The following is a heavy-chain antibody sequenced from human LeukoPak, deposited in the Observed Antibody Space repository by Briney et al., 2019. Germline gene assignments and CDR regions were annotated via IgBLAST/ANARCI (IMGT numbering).Heavy chain of an antibody. CDR2: INHSGST. CDR1: GGSFSGYY. D-gene: IGHD3-10*01. Sequence: SETLSLTCAVYGGSFSGYYWSWIRQPPGKGLEWIGEINHSGSTNYNPSLKSRVTISVDTSKNQFSLKLSSVTAADTAVYYCAREKGTMIREMAFEMWGQGTMVTVSS. J-gene: IGHJ3*02. CDR3: AREKGTMIREMAFEM. V-gene: IGHV4-34*01.